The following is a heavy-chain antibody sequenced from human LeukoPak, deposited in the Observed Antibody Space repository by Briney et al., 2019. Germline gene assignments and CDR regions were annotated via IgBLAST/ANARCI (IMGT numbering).Heavy chain of an antibody. CDR2: SNHGGSI. Sequence: PSDTLSLTCGVSGYSIRHGYSWDWIRQAPGKGLEWIGSSNHGGSITYNPSLRSRVTISLVTSKNAFSLTLRSVTAADTAVYYCARFDYVWETHGMDAFDMWGHGTMVTVSP. V-gene: IGHV4-38-2*01. CDR3: ARFDYVWETHGMDAFDM. D-gene: IGHD3-16*01. J-gene: IGHJ3*02. CDR1: GYSIRHGYS.